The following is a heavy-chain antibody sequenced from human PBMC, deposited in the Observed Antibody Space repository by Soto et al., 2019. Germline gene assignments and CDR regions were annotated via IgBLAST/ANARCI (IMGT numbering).Heavy chain of an antibody. CDR3: ARASAYSTPWRFDN. Sequence: QVQLVQSGAEVKKPGASVRVSCKASGYTFSRYGVSWVRQAPGQGLEWMGWISGFNGNTKESEKFQGRVTLTTDTVAKPAHMETKGLRSYDTAVYYCARASAYSTPWRFDNLGQGTLVTVSS. D-gene: IGHD6-13*01. V-gene: IGHV1-18*01. CDR1: GYTFSRYG. CDR2: ISGFNGNT. J-gene: IGHJ4*02.